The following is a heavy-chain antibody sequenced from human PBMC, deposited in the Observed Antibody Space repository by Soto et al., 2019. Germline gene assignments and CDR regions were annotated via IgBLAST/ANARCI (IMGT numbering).Heavy chain of an antibody. CDR2: IRSKAYGGTT. D-gene: IGHD2-2*02. CDR1: GFTFGDYS. V-gene: IGHV3-49*03. Sequence: LRLSCTASGFTFGDYSMSWFRQAPGKGLEWVGFIRSKAYGGTTEYAASVKGRFTISRDDSKSIAYLQMNSLKTEDTAVYYCTSYCSSTSCYTHYFDYWGQGTLVTVSS. CDR3: TSYCSSTSCYTHYFDY. J-gene: IGHJ4*02.